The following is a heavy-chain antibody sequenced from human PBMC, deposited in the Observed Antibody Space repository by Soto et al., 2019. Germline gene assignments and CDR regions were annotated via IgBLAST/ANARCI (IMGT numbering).Heavy chain of an antibody. CDR1: GFTFSSYD. J-gene: IGHJ3*02. CDR2: IGTAGDT. Sequence: EVQLVESGGGLVQPGGSLRLSCAASGFTFSSYDMHWVRQATGKGLEWVSAIGTAGDTYYPGSVKGRFTISRENAKNSLYLQMNSLRAGDTAVYYCGGRRVDCSGGSCYQDAFDIWGQGTMVTVSS. CDR3: GGRRVDCSGGSCYQDAFDI. V-gene: IGHV3-13*01. D-gene: IGHD2-15*01.